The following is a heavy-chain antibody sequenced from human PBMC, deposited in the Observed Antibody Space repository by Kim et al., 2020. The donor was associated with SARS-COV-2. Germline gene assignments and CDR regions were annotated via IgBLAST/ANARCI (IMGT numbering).Heavy chain of an antibody. CDR3: ASYKYPETPLYDSSGHALYY. D-gene: IGHD3-22*01. CDR1: GFTFSSYA. V-gene: IGHV3-30*04. CDR2: ISYDGSNK. J-gene: IGHJ4*02. Sequence: GGSLRLSCAASGFTFSSYAMHWVRQAPGKGLEWVAVISYDGSNKYYADSVKGRFTISRDNSKNTLYLQMNSLRAEDTAVYYCASYKYPETPLYDSSGHALYYWGQGTLVTVSS.